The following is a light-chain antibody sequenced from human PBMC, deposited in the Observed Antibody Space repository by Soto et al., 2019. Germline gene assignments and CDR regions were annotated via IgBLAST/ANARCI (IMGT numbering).Light chain of an antibody. J-gene: IGKJ1*01. V-gene: IGKV3-20*01. CDR3: QQYGSSPKT. Sequence: EIVLTQSPGTLSLSPGYRATLSCRSSQTISSTYLAWHQQKPGQAPRLLIYAASTRATGIPDRFSGSGSGTDFTLTISRLEPEDFAVYYCQQYGSSPKTFGQGTKVDIK. CDR2: AAS. CDR1: QTISSTY.